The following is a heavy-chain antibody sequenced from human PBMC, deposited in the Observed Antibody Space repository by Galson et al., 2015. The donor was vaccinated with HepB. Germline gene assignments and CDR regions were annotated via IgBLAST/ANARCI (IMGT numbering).Heavy chain of an antibody. CDR3: ARGEDDSSGYYYSFDY. V-gene: IGHV1-18*04. CDR1: GYTFTRYG. Sequence: SVKVSCKASGYTFTRYGISWVRQAPGQGLEWMGWISAYNGNTNYAQKLQGRVTMTADTSTSTAYMELRSLRSDDTAVYYCARGEDDSSGYYYSFDYWGQGTLVTVSS. J-gene: IGHJ4*02. D-gene: IGHD3-22*01. CDR2: ISAYNGNT.